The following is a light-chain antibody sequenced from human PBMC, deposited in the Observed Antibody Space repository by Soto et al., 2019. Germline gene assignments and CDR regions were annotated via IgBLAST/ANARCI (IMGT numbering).Light chain of an antibody. V-gene: IGKV3-20*01. CDR3: QQYDNWLTGT. Sequence: EIVLTQSPGTLSLSPGERATLSCRASQSVSSSYLAWYQQKPGQAPRLLIYGASSRATGIPDRFSGSGSGTEFTLTISSLQSEDFAVYYCQQYDNWLTGTFGQGTKVEI. CDR2: GAS. J-gene: IGKJ1*01. CDR1: QSVSSSY.